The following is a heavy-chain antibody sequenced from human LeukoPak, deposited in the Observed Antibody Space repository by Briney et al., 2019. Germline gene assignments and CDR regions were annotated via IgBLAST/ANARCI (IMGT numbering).Heavy chain of an antibody. D-gene: IGHD3-10*01. J-gene: IGHJ4*02. CDR3: ARDRSGPFDS. V-gene: IGHV1-18*01. CDR1: GYTFTSYD. CDR2: INPSGGST. Sequence: GASVKVSCKASGYTFTSYDISWVRQAPGQGLEWMGIINPSGGSTSYAQKFQGRLTLTTDTSTSSAYMELRSLRSDDTAMYYCARDRSGPFDSWGQGTLVTVSS.